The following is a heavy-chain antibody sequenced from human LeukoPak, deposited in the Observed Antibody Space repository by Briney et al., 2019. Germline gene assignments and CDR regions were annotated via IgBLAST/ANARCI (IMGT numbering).Heavy chain of an antibody. CDR2: IYTSGST. Sequence: PSETLSLTCTVSGGSISSGSYYWSWIRQPAGKGLEWIGRIYTSGSTNYNPSLKSRVTISVDTSKNQFSLKLSSVTAADTAVYYCARVSRITIFGVVSGAFDIWGQGTMITVSS. V-gene: IGHV4-61*02. D-gene: IGHD3-3*01. J-gene: IGHJ3*02. CDR3: ARVSRITIFGVVSGAFDI. CDR1: GGSISSGSYY.